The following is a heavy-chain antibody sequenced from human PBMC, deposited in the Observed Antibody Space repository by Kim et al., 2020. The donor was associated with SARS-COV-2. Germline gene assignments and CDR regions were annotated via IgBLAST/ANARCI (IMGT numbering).Heavy chain of an antibody. CDR1: GFTFSSYA. Sequence: GGSLRLSCAASGFTFSSYAMSWVRQAPGKGLEWVSAISGSGGSTYYADSVKGRFTISRDNSKNTLYLQMNSLRAEDTAVYYCAKGGDSGSRLGYYYYGMDVWGQGTTVTVSS. J-gene: IGHJ6*02. CDR3: AKGGDSGSRLGYYYYGMDV. V-gene: IGHV3-23*01. D-gene: IGHD1-26*01. CDR2: ISGSGGST.